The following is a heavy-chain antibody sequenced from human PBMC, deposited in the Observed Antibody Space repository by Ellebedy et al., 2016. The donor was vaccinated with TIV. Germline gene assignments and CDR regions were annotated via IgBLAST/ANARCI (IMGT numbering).Heavy chain of an antibody. Sequence: AASVKVSCKASGYSFGSYGISWVRQAPGQGLEWMGWINTNNGNTNYVEKGQGRVTMTRDSSTNTAYLELRSLRSDDTAVYYCTRASGVQWLSSSGDYWGQGTLVTVSS. CDR1: GYSFGSYG. V-gene: IGHV1-18*01. CDR3: TRASGVQWLSSSGDY. J-gene: IGHJ4*02. CDR2: INTNNGNT. D-gene: IGHD3-22*01.